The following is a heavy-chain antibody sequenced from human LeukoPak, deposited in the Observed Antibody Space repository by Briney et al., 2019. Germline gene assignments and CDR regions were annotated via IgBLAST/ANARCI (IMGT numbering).Heavy chain of an antibody. J-gene: IGHJ4*02. CDR1: GGSISSYY. Sequence: PSETLSLTCTVSGGSISSYYWSWIRQPPGKGLEWIGYIYYSGSTNYNPSLKSRVTISVDTSKNQFSLKLSSVTAADTAVYYCARPRDGHSTDWGQGTLVTVSS. D-gene: IGHD5-24*01. CDR3: ARPRDGHSTD. V-gene: IGHV4-59*01. CDR2: IYYSGST.